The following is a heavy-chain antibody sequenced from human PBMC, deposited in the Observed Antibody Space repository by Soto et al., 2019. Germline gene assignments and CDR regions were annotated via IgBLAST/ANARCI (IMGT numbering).Heavy chain of an antibody. CDR2: ISGSGGST. J-gene: IGHJ4*02. D-gene: IGHD5-12*01. V-gene: IGHV3-23*01. CDR1: GFTFSSYA. CDR3: AKQSSVARPFDY. Sequence: GGSLRLSCAASGFTFSSYAMSWVRQAPGRGLEWVSAISGSGGSTYYADSVKGRFTISRDNSKNTLCLQMNSLRAEDTAVYYCAKQSSVARPFDYWGQGPLVTVSS.